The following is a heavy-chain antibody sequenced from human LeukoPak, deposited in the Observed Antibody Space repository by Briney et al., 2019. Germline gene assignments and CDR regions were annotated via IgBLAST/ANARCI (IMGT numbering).Heavy chain of an antibody. CDR2: ISWNSGSI. Sequence: GGSLRLSCAASGFTFDDYAMHWVRQAPGKGLEWVSGISWNSGSIGYADSVKGRFTISRDNAKNSLYLQMNSLRAEDTAVYYCAREFGDGFWSGYAFDYWGQGTLVTVSS. CDR3: AREFGDGFWSGYAFDY. CDR1: GFTFDDYA. J-gene: IGHJ4*02. V-gene: IGHV3-9*01. D-gene: IGHD3-3*01.